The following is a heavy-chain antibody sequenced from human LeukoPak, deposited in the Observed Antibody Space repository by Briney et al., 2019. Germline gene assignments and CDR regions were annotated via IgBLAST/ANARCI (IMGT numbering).Heavy chain of an antibody. CDR1: GFTFSSYG. CDR3: ARDLEGSLDY. Sequence: GGSLRLSCAASGFTFSSYGMSWVRQAPGKGLEWVSAISGSGGSTYYADSVKGRFTISRDNSKNTLYLQMNSLRAEDTAVYYCARDLEGSLDYWGQGTLVTVSS. V-gene: IGHV3-23*01. J-gene: IGHJ4*02. CDR2: ISGSGGST.